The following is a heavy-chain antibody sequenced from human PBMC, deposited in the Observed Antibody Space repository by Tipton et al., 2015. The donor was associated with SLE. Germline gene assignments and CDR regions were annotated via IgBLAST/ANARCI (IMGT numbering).Heavy chain of an antibody. V-gene: IGHV4-61*09. J-gene: IGHJ4*02. CDR2: IYTGGST. CDR1: GGSISSGSYY. CDR3: ASSVAVSGIYFDY. D-gene: IGHD6-19*01. Sequence: TLSLTCTVSGGSISSGSYYWSWIRQPAGKGQEWIGHIYTGGSTNYNPSLKSRVSISVDTSKNQFSLQLTSVTAADTAMYYCASSVAVSGIYFDYWGQGTLVTVSS.